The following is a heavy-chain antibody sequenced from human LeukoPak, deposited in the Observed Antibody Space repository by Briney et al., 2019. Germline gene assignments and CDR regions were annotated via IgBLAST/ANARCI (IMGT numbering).Heavy chain of an antibody. CDR2: IKQDGSET. D-gene: IGHD3-16*02. CDR1: EFTFSHHW. V-gene: IGHV3-7*03. CDR3: ARDWFTRLGELSPDRAFDY. J-gene: IGHJ4*02. Sequence: GGSLRLSCAASEFTFSHHWMTWVRQAPGKGLELVANIKQDGSETYYVDSVKGRFTISRDNAKNSLYLQMNSLRAEDTALYYCARDWFTRLGELSPDRAFDYWGQGTLVTVSS.